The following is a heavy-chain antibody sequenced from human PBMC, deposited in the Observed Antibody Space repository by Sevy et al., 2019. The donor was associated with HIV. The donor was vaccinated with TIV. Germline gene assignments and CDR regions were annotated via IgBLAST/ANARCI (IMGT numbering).Heavy chain of an antibody. D-gene: IGHD6-19*01. V-gene: IGHV3-9*01. CDR3: AKGAGQWLGDAFDI. Sequence: GGSLRLSCAASGFTFDDYAIHWVQQAPGKGLEWVSGISWNSGSIDYADSVKGRFTISRDNAKNSLYLQMNSLRAEDTALYYCAKGAGQWLGDAFDIWGQGTMVTVSS. J-gene: IGHJ3*02. CDR2: ISWNSGSI. CDR1: GFTFDDYA.